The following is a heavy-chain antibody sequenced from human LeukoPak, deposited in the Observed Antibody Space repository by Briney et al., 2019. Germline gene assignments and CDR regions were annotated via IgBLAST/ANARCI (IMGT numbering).Heavy chain of an antibody. V-gene: IGHV1-2*06. CDR1: GYTFTGYY. J-gene: IGHJ1*01. CDR2: INPNSGGT. D-gene: IGHD1-26*01. CDR3: ARVVGAYEYFQH. Sequence: ASVKVSCKASGYTFTGYYMHWVRPAPGQGLEWMGRINPNSGGTNYAQKFQGRVTMTRDTSISTAYMELSRLRSDDTAVYYCARVVGAYEYFQHWGQGTLVTVSS.